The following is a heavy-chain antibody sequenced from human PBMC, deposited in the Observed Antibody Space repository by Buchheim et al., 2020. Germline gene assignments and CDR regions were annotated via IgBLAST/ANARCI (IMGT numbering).Heavy chain of an antibody. J-gene: IGHJ4*02. Sequence: EVQLLESGGSLVQPGGSLRLSCATSGFTFGSYAMSWVRQAPGKGLEWVTVISSSGGRTYYADSLKGRFTIPRDNTENTLYLQMNSLRAEDTAVYYCAKDDRAVINSFDYWGQGTL. D-gene: IGHD2-21*01. V-gene: IGHV3-23*01. CDR2: ISSSGGRT. CDR3: AKDDRAVINSFDY. CDR1: GFTFGSYA.